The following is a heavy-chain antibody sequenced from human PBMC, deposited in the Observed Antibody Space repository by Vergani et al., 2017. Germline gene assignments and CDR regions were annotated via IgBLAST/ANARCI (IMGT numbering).Heavy chain of an antibody. CDR1: GYTFINYG. J-gene: IGHJ4*01. V-gene: IGHV1-18*01. D-gene: IGHD3-3*01. CDR2: ISPYYGNT. CDR3: ARDRSQAFDVWSGYLPPFHH. Sequence: QIQLEQSGPEVKKPGASVKVSCKASGYTFINYGLTWVRQAPGQGLEWMGWISPYYGNTNFAQTVQDRVTLTTDTATNTAYMALRSLESDDTAVYYCARDRSQAFDVWSGYLPPFHHWGQGTQVTVSS.